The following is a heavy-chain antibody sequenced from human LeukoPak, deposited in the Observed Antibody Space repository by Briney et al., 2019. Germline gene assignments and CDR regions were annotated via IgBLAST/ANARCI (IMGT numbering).Heavy chain of an antibody. D-gene: IGHD6-19*01. CDR3: ARDRGSGGMAGTYY. Sequence: GGSLRLSCAASGFTFSTYAMHWVGQAPGKGLEWVAVIWDDGSNRYYADSVNGRFTVSRDNSQNTLHLQMNSLRAEDTAVYYCARDRGSGGMAGTYYWGQGTLVTVSS. J-gene: IGHJ4*02. CDR2: IWDDGSNR. CDR1: GFTFSTYA. V-gene: IGHV3-33*01.